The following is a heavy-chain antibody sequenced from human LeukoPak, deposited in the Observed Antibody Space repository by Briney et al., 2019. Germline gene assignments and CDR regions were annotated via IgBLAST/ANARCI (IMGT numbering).Heavy chain of an antibody. CDR3: ARGWTRNLALDQHYFHL. J-gene: IGHJ4*02. CDR1: GASISTSGYY. Sequence: SETLSLTCTVSGASISTSGYYWGWVRQSPGKGLEYVAAMSYTGSTFYNPSLRSRVTLSLGTSRTQFSLRLDSVTAEDTAVYYCARGWTRNLALDQHYFHLGGQGSLVTVSS. CDR2: MSYTGST. D-gene: IGHD1-14*01. V-gene: IGHV4-39*01.